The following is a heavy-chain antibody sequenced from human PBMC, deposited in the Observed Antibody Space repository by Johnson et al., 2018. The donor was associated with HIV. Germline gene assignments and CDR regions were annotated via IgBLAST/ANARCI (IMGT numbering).Heavy chain of an antibody. V-gene: IGHV3-53*01. CDR3: AKDRGSPGIPAAFDI. J-gene: IGHJ3*02. Sequence: VQLVESGGGLIQPGGSLRLSCAASGFTVSSNYMSWVRQAPGKGLEWVSVIYSGGSTYYADSVKGRFTTSRDNSKNTLYLKMNSLRLEDTAVYYCAKDRGSPGIPAAFDIWGQGTMVTVSS. CDR2: IYSGGST. D-gene: IGHD1-26*01. CDR1: GFTVSSNY.